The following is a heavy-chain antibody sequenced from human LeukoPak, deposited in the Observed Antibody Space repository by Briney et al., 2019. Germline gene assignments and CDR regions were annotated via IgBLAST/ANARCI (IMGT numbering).Heavy chain of an antibody. CDR3: ARDRASGWYPDDAFDI. Sequence: SETLSLTCTVSGGSISSGSYYWSWIRQPAGKGLEWIGRIYTSGSTNYNPSLKSRVTISVDTSKNQFSLKLSSVTAAGTAVYYCARDRASGWYPDDAFDIWGQGTMVTVSS. V-gene: IGHV4-61*02. CDR1: GGSISSGSYY. D-gene: IGHD6-19*01. J-gene: IGHJ3*02. CDR2: IYTSGST.